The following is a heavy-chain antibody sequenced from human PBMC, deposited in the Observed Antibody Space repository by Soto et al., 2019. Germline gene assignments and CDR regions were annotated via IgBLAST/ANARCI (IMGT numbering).Heavy chain of an antibody. D-gene: IGHD5-12*01. CDR1: GGTFSSYA. J-gene: IGHJ6*02. CDR2: IIPIVGTA. V-gene: IGHV1-69*01. CDR3: ARCSRDYLSAYLYYYGMDV. Sequence: QVQLVQSGAEVKKPGSSVKVSCKASGGTFSSYAISWVRQAPGQGLEGMGGIIPIVGTANYAQKFQGRVTITADESTSPAYMELSSLRSEDTAVYYCARCSRDYLSAYLYYYGMDVWGQGTTVTVSS.